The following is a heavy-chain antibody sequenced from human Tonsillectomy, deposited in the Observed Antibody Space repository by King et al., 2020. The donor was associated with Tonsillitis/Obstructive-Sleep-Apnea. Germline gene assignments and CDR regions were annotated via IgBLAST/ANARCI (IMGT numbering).Heavy chain of an antibody. CDR2: IIPIFGKA. J-gene: IGHJ4*02. CDR3: AREVVSPYSGSYWWDY. V-gene: IGHV1-69*01. Sequence: QLVQSGAEVKKPGSSVKVSCKASGGTFSSYAISWVRQAPGQGLEWMGGIIPIFGKANYAQKFQGRVTITADESTSTAYMELSSLRSEDTAVYYCAREVVSPYSGSYWWDYWGQGTLVTVSS. D-gene: IGHD1-26*01. CDR1: GGTFSSYA.